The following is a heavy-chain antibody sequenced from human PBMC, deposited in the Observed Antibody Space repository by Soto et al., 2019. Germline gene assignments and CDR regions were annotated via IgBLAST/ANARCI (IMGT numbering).Heavy chain of an antibody. D-gene: IGHD2-15*01. CDR2: IYYSGST. Sequence: PSETLSLTCTVSGGSISSVGYYWSWIRQHPGKGLEWIGYIYYSGSTYYNPSLKSRVTISVDTSKNQFSLKLSSVTAADTAVYYGARVSTLGSGMDVWGKGTTVTVSS. J-gene: IGHJ6*04. CDR1: GGSISSVGYY. CDR3: ARVSTLGSGMDV. V-gene: IGHV4-31*03.